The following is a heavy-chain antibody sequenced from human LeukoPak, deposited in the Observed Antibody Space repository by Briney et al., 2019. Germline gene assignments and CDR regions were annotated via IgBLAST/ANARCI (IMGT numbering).Heavy chain of an antibody. CDR2: IIPIFGTA. CDR3: ARDRGGGSPLNY. D-gene: IGHD1-26*01. Sequence: GASVKVSCKASGGTLSSYAISWVRQAPGQGLEWMGGIIPIFGTANYAQKFQGRVTITADESTSTAYMELSSPRSEDTAVYYCARDRGGGSPLNYWGQGTLVTVSS. V-gene: IGHV1-69*01. CDR1: GGTLSSYA. J-gene: IGHJ4*02.